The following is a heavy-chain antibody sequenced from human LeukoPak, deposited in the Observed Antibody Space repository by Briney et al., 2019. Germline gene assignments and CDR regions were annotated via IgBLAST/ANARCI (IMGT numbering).Heavy chain of an antibody. CDR3: ARNYGSGSYSGLRFDY. Sequence: GGSLRLSCAASGFSLSGYWMNWVRQAPGKGLEWVANIKQDGSENYYVDSVKGRFTISRDNAKNSLDLQMNSLRAEDTAVYYCARNYGSGSYSGLRFDYWGQGTLVTVSS. CDR1: GFSLSGYW. CDR2: IKQDGSEN. V-gene: IGHV3-7*01. D-gene: IGHD3-10*01. J-gene: IGHJ4*02.